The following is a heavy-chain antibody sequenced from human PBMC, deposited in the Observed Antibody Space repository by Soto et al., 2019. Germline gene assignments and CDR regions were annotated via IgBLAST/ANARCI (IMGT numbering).Heavy chain of an antibody. J-gene: IGHJ3*02. Sequence: GGSLRLSCAASGFTFSSYSMNWVRQAPGKGLEWVSSISSSSSYIYYADSVKGRLTISRGNAKNSLYLQMNSLRAEDTAVYYCARDRTGVGNAFDIWGQGTMVTVSS. V-gene: IGHV3-21*01. CDR1: GFTFSSYS. CDR3: ARDRTGVGNAFDI. D-gene: IGHD2-15*01. CDR2: ISSSSSYI.